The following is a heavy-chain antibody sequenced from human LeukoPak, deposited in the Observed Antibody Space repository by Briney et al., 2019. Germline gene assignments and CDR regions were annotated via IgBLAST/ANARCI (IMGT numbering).Heavy chain of an antibody. CDR1: GFTVSSNY. V-gene: IGHV3-53*01. CDR2: IYSGGST. CDR3: ARIVISLWFGESDYFDY. Sequence: GGSLRLSCAASGFTVSSNYMSWVRQAPGKGLEWVSVIYSGGSTYYADSVKGRFTIYRDNSKNTLYLQMNSLRAEDTAVYYCARIVISLWFGESDYFDYWGQGTPVTVSS. D-gene: IGHD3-10*01. J-gene: IGHJ4*02.